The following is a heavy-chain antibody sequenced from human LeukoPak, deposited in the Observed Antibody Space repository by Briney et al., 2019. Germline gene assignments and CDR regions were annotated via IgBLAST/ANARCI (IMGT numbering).Heavy chain of an antibody. CDR1: GFTFSSYA. V-gene: IGHV3-23*01. D-gene: IGHD3-10*01. Sequence: GGSLRLSCAASGFTFSSYAMSWVRQAPGKGLQWVSAISGGGGGTYYADSVKGRFTISRDNSRNTLYLQMNSLRPEDTAVYYCAKSTMVRGVTLFDYWGQGTLVTVSS. CDR2: ISGGGGGT. J-gene: IGHJ4*02. CDR3: AKSTMVRGVTLFDY.